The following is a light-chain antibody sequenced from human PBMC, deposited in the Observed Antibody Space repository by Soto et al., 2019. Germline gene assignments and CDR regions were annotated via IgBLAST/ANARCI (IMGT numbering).Light chain of an antibody. CDR1: SSDIGGYNY. J-gene: IGLJ3*02. CDR2: EVN. V-gene: IGLV2-14*01. CDR3: SSYTSSGTWV. Sequence: QSALTQPASVSGSPGQSITISCTGTSSDIGGYNYVSWYQQFPGKAPKLMISEVNNRPSGVSSRFSGSRSDNTASLTISGVQAEDEAAYYCSSYTSSGTWVFGGGTKLTVL.